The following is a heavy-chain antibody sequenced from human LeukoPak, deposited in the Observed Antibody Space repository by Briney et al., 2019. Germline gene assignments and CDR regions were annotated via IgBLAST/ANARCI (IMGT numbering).Heavy chain of an antibody. J-gene: IGHJ4*02. Sequence: SETLSLTCTVSGGSISSSSYYWGWIRQPPGKGLEWIGSIYYSGSTYYNPSLKSRVTISVDTSKNQFSLKLSSVTAADMAVYYCARLHRHCSSTSCSDYWGQGTLVTVSS. CDR2: IYYSGST. CDR3: ARLHRHCSSTSCSDY. V-gene: IGHV4-39*01. CDR1: GGSISSSSYY. D-gene: IGHD2-2*01.